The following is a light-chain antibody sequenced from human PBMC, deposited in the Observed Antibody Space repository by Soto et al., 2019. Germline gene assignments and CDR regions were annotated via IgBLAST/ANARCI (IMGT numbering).Light chain of an antibody. CDR1: SGSIASTY. J-gene: IGLJ3*02. CDR2: EDN. Sequence: NFMLTQPHSVSEFPGKTITISCTRSSGSIASTYVQWYQQRPGSAPTTVIYEDNQRPSGVPDRFSGSIDSSSNSASLTISGLKTEDEADYYCQSYDDNNHWVFGGGTKVTVL. CDR3: QSYDDNNHWV. V-gene: IGLV6-57*04.